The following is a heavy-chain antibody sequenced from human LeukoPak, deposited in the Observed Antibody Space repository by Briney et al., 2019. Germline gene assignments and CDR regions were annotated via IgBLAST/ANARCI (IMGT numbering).Heavy chain of an antibody. J-gene: IGHJ5*02. CDR1: GFTFSSYG. Sequence: PGGSLRLTCAASGFTFSSYGMHWVRQAPGKGLEGVAVISYDGSNKYYADSVKGRFTISRDNSKNTLYLQMNSLRAEDTAVYYCASHPSGSRFDPWGQGPLVTVSS. CDR2: ISYDGSNK. V-gene: IGHV3-30*03. CDR3: ASHPSGSRFDP.